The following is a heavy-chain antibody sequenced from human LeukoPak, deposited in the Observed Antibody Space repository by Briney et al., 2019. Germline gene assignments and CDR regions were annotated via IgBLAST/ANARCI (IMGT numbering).Heavy chain of an antibody. J-gene: IGHJ3*02. D-gene: IGHD2-2*01. Sequence: ETLSLTCTISGGSISSSTFYWGWTRQPPGKGLEWVSAISGSGGSTYYADSVKGRFTISRDNSKNTLYLQMNSLRAEDTAVYYCAMGWEYCSSTSCYANDAFDIWGQGTMVTVSS. CDR2: ISGSGGST. V-gene: IGHV3-23*01. CDR1: GGSISSST. CDR3: AMGWEYCSSTSCYANDAFDI.